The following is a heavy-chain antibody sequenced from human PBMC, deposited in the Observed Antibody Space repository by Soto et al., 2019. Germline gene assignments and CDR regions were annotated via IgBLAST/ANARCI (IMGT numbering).Heavy chain of an antibody. J-gene: IGHJ5*02. CDR3: ARVYPSDTRYGYVGNNWFDP. V-gene: IGHV1-46*03. CDR2: INPSGGST. D-gene: IGHD5-18*01. Sequence: QVQLVQSGAEVKKPGASVKVSCKASGYTFTSYYMHWVRQAPGQGLDWMGIINPSGGSTSYAQKFQGRVTMTRDTSTSTVYMELSSLRSEDTAVYYCARVYPSDTRYGYVGNNWFDPWGQGTLVTVSS. CDR1: GYTFTSYY.